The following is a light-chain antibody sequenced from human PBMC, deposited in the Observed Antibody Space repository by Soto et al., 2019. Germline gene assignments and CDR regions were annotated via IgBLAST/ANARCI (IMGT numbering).Light chain of an antibody. J-gene: IGLJ1*01. Sequence: QSALTQPASVSGSPGQSITISCTGTSSDVGGYNLVSWYQQHPGKAPKLMIYEVTKWPSGVSNRFSASKSGNTASLTISGLQAEDEADYYCCSYAGSSTFYVFGTGTKLTVL. CDR1: SSDVGGYNL. CDR2: EVT. CDR3: CSYAGSSTFYV. V-gene: IGLV2-23*02.